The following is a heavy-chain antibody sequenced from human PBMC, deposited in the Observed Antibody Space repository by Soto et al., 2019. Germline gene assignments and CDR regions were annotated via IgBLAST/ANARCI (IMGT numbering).Heavy chain of an antibody. J-gene: IGHJ6*02. D-gene: IGHD6-6*01. CDR3: AIDKPQQIVGYNYYSGMDV. CDR2: ISGYNGDT. V-gene: IGHV1-18*04. Sequence: QLHLVQSGAEVKKPGASVKVSCTASGYTFTSFGVSWVRQVPGQGLEWMGWISGYNGDTDYAQKFQGRVTMTTDRYTSTAYMEGRSLRSDDRAVYYCAIDKPQQIVGYNYYSGMDVWGQGTTVTVSS. CDR1: GYTFTSFG.